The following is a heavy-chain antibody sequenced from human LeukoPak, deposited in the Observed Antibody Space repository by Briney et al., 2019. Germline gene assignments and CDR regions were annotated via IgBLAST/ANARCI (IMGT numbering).Heavy chain of an antibody. CDR3: ASRMDDAFDI. CDR2: IYYSGST. V-gene: IGHV4-39*01. J-gene: IGHJ3*02. Sequence: SETLSLTCTVSGGSINSSSYYWGWIRQPPGKGLEWIGSIYYSGSTYYNPSLKSRVTISVDTSKNQFSLKLSSVTAADTAVYYCASRMDDAFDIWRQATMVTVPS. CDR1: GGSINSSSYY. D-gene: IGHD1-14*01.